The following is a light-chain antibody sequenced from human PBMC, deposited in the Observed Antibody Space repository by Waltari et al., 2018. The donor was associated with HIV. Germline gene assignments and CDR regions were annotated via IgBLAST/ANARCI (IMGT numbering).Light chain of an antibody. CDR1: TTHLGSTY. CDR3: VTWDDSLRGVV. Sequence: SVVTQPPSASGTPGQRVTTSCSGNTTHLGSTYVSWYQHLPGTAPKLLIHRNDQRPSGVPDRFSGSTSGTSASLAISGLRSEDEADYYCVTWDDSLRGVVFGGGTKVAVL. CDR2: RND. V-gene: IGLV1-47*01. J-gene: IGLJ2*01.